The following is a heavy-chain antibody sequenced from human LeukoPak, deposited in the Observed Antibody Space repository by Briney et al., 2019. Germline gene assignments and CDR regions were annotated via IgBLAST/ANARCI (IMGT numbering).Heavy chain of an antibody. CDR2: IYYSGNT. CDR3: ARERYYGSGSYGYYYYMDV. V-gene: IGHV4-39*07. CDR1: GVSISSSNSY. J-gene: IGHJ6*03. Sequence: SEILSLTCTVSGVSISSSNSYWGWIRQPPGKGLEWIGSIYYSGNTYYNASLKSQVSISIDTSKNQFSLKLSSVTAADTAVYYCARERYYGSGSYGYYYYMDVWGKGTTVTISS. D-gene: IGHD3-10*01.